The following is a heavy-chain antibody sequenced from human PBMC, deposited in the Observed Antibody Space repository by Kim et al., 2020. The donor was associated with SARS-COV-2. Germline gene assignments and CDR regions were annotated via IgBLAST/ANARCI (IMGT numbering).Heavy chain of an antibody. V-gene: IGHV3-7*01. J-gene: IGHJ4*02. Sequence: GGSLRLSCAASGFTFSSDWMSWVRQAPGKGLEWVANIKQEGSEKYYGDSVTGQFTISRENAKNSLYLQMNSQSAEDTAVYYCSRDLYGSGGNASAYWGQGTLVTVSS. CDR1: GFTFSSDW. CDR3: SRDLYGSGGNASAY. CDR2: IKQEGSEK. D-gene: IGHD3-10*01.